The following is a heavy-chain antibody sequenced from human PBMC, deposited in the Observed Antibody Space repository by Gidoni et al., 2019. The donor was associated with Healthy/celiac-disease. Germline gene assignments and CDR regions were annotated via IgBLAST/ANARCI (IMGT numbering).Heavy chain of an antibody. CDR2: IYYSGST. CDR1: GGSISSYY. V-gene: IGHV4-59*01. CDR3: ARAPAGYSYGSDY. D-gene: IGHD5-18*01. J-gene: IGHJ4*02. Sequence: QVQLQESGPGLVTPSETLSLTCTVSGGSISSYYWSWIRQPPGKGLEWIGYIYYSGSTNYNPSLKSRVTISVDTSKNQFSLKLSSVTAADTAVYYCARAPAGYSYGSDYWGQGTLVTVSS.